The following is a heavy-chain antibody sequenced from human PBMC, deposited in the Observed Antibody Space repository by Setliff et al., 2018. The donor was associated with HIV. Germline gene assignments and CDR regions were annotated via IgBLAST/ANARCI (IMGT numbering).Heavy chain of an antibody. Sequence: LSLTCIVSGGSIGSYYWRWIRQSPGKGLEWIGYVYYTGSTNYNPSLKGRITISVDTSKKLLSLTLSSVTAADTAVYYGAKDRGQCFDLWGRGTLVTVSS. CDR2: VYYTGST. CDR3: AKDRGQCFDL. CDR1: GGSIGSYY. D-gene: IGHD3-10*01. V-gene: IGHV4-59*12. J-gene: IGHJ2*01.